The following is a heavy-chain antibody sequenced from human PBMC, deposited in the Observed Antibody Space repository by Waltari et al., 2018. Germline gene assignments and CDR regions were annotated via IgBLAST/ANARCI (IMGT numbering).Heavy chain of an antibody. CDR3: ARHRFTAITIFGRYGMDV. J-gene: IGHJ6*02. D-gene: IGHD3-3*01. Sequence: QLQLQESGPGLVKPSETLSLTCTVSGGSISSSSYYWGWLRQPPGKGLEWIGSIYYSGSTYYNPSLKSRVTISVDTSKNQFSLKLSSVTAADTAVYYCARHRFTAITIFGRYGMDVWGQGTTVTVSS. CDR1: GGSISSSSYY. V-gene: IGHV4-39*01. CDR2: IYYSGST.